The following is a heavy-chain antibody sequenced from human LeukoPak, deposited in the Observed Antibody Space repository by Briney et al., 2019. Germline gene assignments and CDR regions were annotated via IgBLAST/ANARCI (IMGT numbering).Heavy chain of an antibody. J-gene: IGHJ2*01. V-gene: IGHV4-39*07. D-gene: IGHD1-7*01. CDR3: ARANSNWDYYWYFDL. CDR1: GGSISSGGYY. Sequence: SETLSLTCTVSGGSISSGGYYWSWVRQPPGKGLEWIGSIYHSGSTYYNPSLKSRVTIPVDTSKNQFSLKLTSVTAADTAVYYCARANSNWDYYWYFDLWGRGTLVTVSS. CDR2: IYHSGST.